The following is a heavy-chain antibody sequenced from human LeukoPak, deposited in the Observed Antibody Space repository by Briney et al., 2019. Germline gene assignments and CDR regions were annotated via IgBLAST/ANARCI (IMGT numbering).Heavy chain of an antibody. D-gene: IGHD3-3*01. CDR2: ISSNGGST. J-gene: IGHJ4*02. V-gene: IGHV3-64*01. Sequence: GGSLRLSCAASGFTFSSYAMHWVRQAPGKGLEYVSAISSNGGSTYYANSVKGRFTISRDNSKNTLYLQMGSLRAEDKAVYYCARHYDFWSGYYLDYWGQGTLVTVSS. CDR1: GFTFSSYA. CDR3: ARHYDFWSGYYLDY.